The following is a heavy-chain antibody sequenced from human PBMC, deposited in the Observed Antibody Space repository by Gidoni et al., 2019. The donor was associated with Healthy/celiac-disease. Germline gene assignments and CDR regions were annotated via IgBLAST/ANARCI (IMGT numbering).Heavy chain of an antibody. V-gene: IGHV3-21*01. D-gene: IGHD3-10*02. CDR3: AREGYVRASDAFDI. Sequence: EVQLVESGGGLVKPGGSLRLSCSPSGFTFSSYSMNWVRQAPGKGLEWVSSISSSSSYIYYADSVKGRFTISRDNAKNSLYLQMNSLRAEDTAVYYCAREGYVRASDAFDIWGQGTMVTVSS. CDR1: GFTFSSYS. CDR2: ISSSSSYI. J-gene: IGHJ3*02.